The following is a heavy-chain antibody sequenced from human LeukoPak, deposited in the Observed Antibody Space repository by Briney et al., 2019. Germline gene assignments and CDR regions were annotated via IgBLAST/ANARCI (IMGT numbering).Heavy chain of an antibody. D-gene: IGHD3-22*01. Sequence: PSETLSLTCTVSGASFSSANYYWTWIRQPPGKGLEWIGFIHYSGKTNYNPSLKSRVIMSVDTSKNQFSLTLSSVTTADTAVYYCARGSGYYYYFDYWGQGTLLTVSS. CDR1: GASFSSANYY. V-gene: IGHV4-61*01. CDR2: IHYSGKT. CDR3: ARGSGYYYYFDY. J-gene: IGHJ4*02.